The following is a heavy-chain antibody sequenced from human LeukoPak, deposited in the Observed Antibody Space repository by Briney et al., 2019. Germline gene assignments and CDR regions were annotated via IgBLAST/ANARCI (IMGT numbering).Heavy chain of an antibody. J-gene: IGHJ4*02. D-gene: IGHD6-6*01. CDR2: ISSSGSTI. CDR1: GFTFSDYY. V-gene: IGHV3-11*01. Sequence: PGGSLRLSCAASGFTFSDYYMSWIRQAPGKGLEWVSYISSSGSTIYYADSVKGRFTISRDNAKNSLYLQMNSLRAEDTAVYYCAKGSRSIAARPIDYWGQGTLVTVSS. CDR3: AKGSRSIAARPIDY.